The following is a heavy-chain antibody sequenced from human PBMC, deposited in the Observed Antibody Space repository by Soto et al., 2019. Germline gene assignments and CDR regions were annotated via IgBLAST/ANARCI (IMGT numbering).Heavy chain of an antibody. V-gene: IGHV1-2*04. Sequence: GASVKVSCKASGYTFTGYYMHWVRQAPGQGLEWMGWINPNSGGTNYAQKFQGWVTMTRDTSISTAYMELSRLRSDDTAVYYCARDNNVSGLRFLEWLSQSQRITGILDYWGQGTLVTVSS. CDR1: GYTFTGYY. CDR2: INPNSGGT. J-gene: IGHJ4*02. CDR3: ARDNNVSGLRFLEWLSQSQRITGILDY. D-gene: IGHD3-3*01.